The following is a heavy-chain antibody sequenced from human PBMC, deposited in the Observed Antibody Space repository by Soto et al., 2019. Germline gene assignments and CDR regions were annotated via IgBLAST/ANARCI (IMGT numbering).Heavy chain of an antibody. CDR3: ARYKYCGGDCYSFGAFDI. CDR1: GGTFSSYA. V-gene: IGHV1-69*12. CDR2: IIPIFGTA. Sequence: QVQLVQSGAEVKKPGSSVKVSCKASGGTFSSYAISWVRQAPGQGLEWMGGIIPIFGTAHYAQKFQGRVTITADESTSTAYMELSSLRSEDTAVYYCARYKYCGGDCYSFGAFDIWGQGTMVTVSS. D-gene: IGHD2-21*02. J-gene: IGHJ3*02.